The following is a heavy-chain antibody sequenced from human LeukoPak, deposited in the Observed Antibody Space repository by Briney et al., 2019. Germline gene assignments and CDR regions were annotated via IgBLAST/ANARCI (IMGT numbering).Heavy chain of an antibody. CDR2: ISGSGGST. CDR1: GFTFSSYA. J-gene: IGHJ3*02. Sequence: AGGSLRLSCAASGFTFSSYAMSWVRQAPGKGLEWVSTISGSGGSTYYADSVKGRFTISRDNSKNIVYLFMNSLGAEDTAIYYCAKCGAARRWANDAFDIWGQGTVVTVSS. D-gene: IGHD6-6*01. V-gene: IGHV3-23*01. CDR3: AKCGAARRWANDAFDI.